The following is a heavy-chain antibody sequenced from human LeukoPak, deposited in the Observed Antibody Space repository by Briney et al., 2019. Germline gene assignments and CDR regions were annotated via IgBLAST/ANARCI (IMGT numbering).Heavy chain of an antibody. CDR2: TYYRSKWYN. V-gene: IGHV6-1*01. J-gene: IGHJ6*02. CDR3: ARDGFWDYGDYYYYGMDV. D-gene: IGHD4-17*01. CDR1: GDSVSSNSAA. Sequence: SQTLSLTCAIPGDSVSSNSAAWNWIRQSPSRGLEWLGRTYYRSKWYNDYAVSVKSRITINPDTSKNQFSLQLNSVTPEDTAVYYCARDGFWDYGDYYYYGMDVWGQGTTVTVSS.